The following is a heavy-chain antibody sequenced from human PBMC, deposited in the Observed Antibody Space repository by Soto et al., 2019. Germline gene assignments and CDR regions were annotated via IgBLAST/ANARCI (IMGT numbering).Heavy chain of an antibody. V-gene: IGHV4-30-4*01. D-gene: IGHD3-3*01. CDR2: IYYSGST. Sequence: PSETLSLTCTVSGGSISSGDYYWSWIRQPPGKGLEWIGYIYYSGSTYYNPSLKSRVTISVDTSKNQFSLKLSSVTAADTAVYYCARVSSVNYDFWSGTKYPHAFDIWGQGTMVTVSS. CDR3: ARVSSVNYDFWSGTKYPHAFDI. CDR1: GGSISSGDYY. J-gene: IGHJ3*02.